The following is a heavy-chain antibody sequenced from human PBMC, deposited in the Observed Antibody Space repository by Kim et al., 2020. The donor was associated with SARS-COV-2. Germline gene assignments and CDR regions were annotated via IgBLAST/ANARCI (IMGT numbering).Heavy chain of an antibody. J-gene: IGHJ4*02. D-gene: IGHD1-26*01. CDR3: ARGRVGATIPFDY. Sequence: GGSLRLSCAASGFTFSSYSMNWVRQAPGKGLEWVSSISSSSSYIYYADSVKGRFTISRDNAKNSLYLQMNSLRAEDTAVYYCARGRVGATIPFDYWGQGTLVTVSS. V-gene: IGHV3-21*01. CDR2: ISSSSSYI. CDR1: GFTFSSYS.